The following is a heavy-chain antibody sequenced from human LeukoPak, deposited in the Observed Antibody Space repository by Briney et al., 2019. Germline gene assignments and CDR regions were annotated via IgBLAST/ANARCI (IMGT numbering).Heavy chain of an antibody. Sequence: KASETLFLSCTVSGGAFSSYYWSWIRQPPGKGLEWIGYINYNGDTNYNPSLNSRVTISLDTSKNQFSLKLSSVTAADTAVYYCARGDPGLGDFYYWVQGTMVTVSS. J-gene: IGHJ4*02. CDR2: INYNGDT. CDR1: GGAFSSYY. CDR3: ARGDPGLGDFYY. D-gene: IGHD3-3*01. V-gene: IGHV4-59*08.